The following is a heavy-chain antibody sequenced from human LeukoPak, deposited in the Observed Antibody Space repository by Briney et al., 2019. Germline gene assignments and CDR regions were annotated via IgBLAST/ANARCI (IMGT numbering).Heavy chain of an antibody. V-gene: IGHV3-23*01. CDR2: ISVRGGSP. CDR3: ERGSPGFDYFDM. CDR1: GFTFSRYA. D-gene: IGHD3-16*01. J-gene: IGHJ3*02. Sequence: GGSLRLSCAASGFTFSRYAMSWVGQAPGKGLDGVSAISVRGGSPYYAHSVKGRFTISRDNAKNSLYLQMNSLRAQHTAMYYCERGSPGFDYFDMWGQGTMVTVSS.